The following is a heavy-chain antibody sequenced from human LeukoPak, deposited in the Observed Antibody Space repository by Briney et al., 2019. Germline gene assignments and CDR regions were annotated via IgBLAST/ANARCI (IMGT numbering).Heavy chain of an antibody. D-gene: IGHD3-10*01. CDR2: ISPYNGNT. CDR3: ARNFYYGSGSLDY. CDR1: GYTFTTYG. Sequence: ASVKVSCKASGYTFTTYGISWVRQAPGQGLEWMGWISPYNGNTNYAQKVQGRVTMTRDTSISTAYMELSRLRSDDTAVYYCARNFYYGSGSLDYWGQGTLVTVSS. J-gene: IGHJ4*02. V-gene: IGHV1-18*01.